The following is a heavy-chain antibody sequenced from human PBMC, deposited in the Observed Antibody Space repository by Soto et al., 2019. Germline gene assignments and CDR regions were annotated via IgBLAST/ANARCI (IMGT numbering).Heavy chain of an antibody. J-gene: IGHJ4*02. CDR1: GFTFSSYS. V-gene: IGHV3-21*01. Sequence: PGGFLRLSCAASGFTFSSYSMNWVRQAPGKGLEWVSSISSSSSYIYYADSVKGRFTISRDNAKNSLYLQMNSLRAEDTAVYYCARAGGSYYGYYFDYWGQGTLVTVSS. CDR2: ISSSSSYI. D-gene: IGHD1-26*01. CDR3: ARAGGSYYGYYFDY.